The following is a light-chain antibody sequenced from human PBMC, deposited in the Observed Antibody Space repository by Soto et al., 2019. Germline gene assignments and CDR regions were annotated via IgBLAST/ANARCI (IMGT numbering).Light chain of an antibody. CDR1: QSISSW. Sequence: DIQMTQSPSTLSASVGDRVTITCRASQSISSWLAWYQQKPGKAPKLLMYKASSLQSGVPSRFSGSGSGTEFTLTISSLQPDDFATYYCQQYKSYPYTFGQGTKLDI. CDR3: QQYKSYPYT. CDR2: KAS. V-gene: IGKV1-5*03. J-gene: IGKJ2*01.